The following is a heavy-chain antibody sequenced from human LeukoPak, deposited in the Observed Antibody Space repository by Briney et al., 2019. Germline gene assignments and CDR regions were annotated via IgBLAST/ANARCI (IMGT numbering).Heavy chain of an antibody. CDR3: ARDPYDSSGYYFDY. CDR2: INPNSGGT. CDR1: GYTFTGYY. J-gene: IGHJ4*02. V-gene: IGHV1-2*02. Sequence: GASVKVSCKASGYTFTGYYMHWVRQAPGQGLEWMGWINPNSGGTNYAQKFQGRVTMTRDTSISTAYMELSRLRPDDTAVYYCARDPYDSSGYYFDYWGQGTLVTVSS. D-gene: IGHD3-22*01.